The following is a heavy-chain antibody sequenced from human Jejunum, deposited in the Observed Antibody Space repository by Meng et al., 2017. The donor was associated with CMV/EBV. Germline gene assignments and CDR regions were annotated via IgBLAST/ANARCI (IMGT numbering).Heavy chain of an antibody. V-gene: IGHV3-11*01. CDR3: ARDIRHGGSDI. CDR1: GLGLVDY. J-gene: IGHJ3*02. D-gene: IGHD3-10*01. Sequence: CVASGLGLVDYVSDIRQAQGKRLGWVAYISGSRTTMYCADSVKGRFTVSRDNAKSSLYLQMNSLRAEDTAVYYCARDIRHGGSDIWGQGAMVTVSS. CDR2: ISGSRTTM.